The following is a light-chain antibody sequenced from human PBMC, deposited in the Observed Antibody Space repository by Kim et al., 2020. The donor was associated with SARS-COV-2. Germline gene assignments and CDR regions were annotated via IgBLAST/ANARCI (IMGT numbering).Light chain of an antibody. Sequence: EIVLTQSPGTLSLSPGERATLSCRASQSVSSSYLAWYQQKPGQAPRLVIYGASSRATGIPDRFSGSGSGTDFTLNISRLEPEDFAAYYCQRYGSSPRTFGQGTKVDIK. V-gene: IGKV3-20*01. CDR1: QSVSSSY. J-gene: IGKJ1*01. CDR3: QRYGSSPRT. CDR2: GAS.